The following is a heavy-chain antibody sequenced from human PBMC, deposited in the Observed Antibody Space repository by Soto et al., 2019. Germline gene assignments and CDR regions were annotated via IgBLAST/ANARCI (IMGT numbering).Heavy chain of an antibody. Sequence: GASVKVSCKASGYSFTSHAMHWVRQAPGQRLEWMGWINAGNGNTKYSQNFQGRVTITKDTSASKAYMELSSLISEDTAVYYCVRDYASDSGVHLDFWGQGTLVTVSS. V-gene: IGHV1-3*01. J-gene: IGHJ4*02. CDR1: GYSFTSHA. CDR2: INAGNGNT. D-gene: IGHD3-22*01. CDR3: VRDYASDSGVHLDF.